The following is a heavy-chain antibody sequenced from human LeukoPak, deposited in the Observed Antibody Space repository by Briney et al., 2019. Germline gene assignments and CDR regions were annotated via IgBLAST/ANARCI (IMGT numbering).Heavy chain of an antibody. V-gene: IGHV1-2*06. CDR1: GYTFTGYY. J-gene: IGHJ4*02. D-gene: IGHD1-26*01. CDR2: INPNSGGT. Sequence: ASVKVSCKASGYTFTGYYMHWVRQAPGQGLEWMGRINPNSGGTNYAQKFHARVTMTRDTSISTAYMELSRLRSDDTAVYYCATPGGSYQYGDYWGQGTLVTVSS. CDR3: ATPGGSYQYGDY.